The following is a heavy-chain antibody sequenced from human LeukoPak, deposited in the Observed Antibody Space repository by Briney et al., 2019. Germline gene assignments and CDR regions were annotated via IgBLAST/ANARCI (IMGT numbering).Heavy chain of an antibody. CDR3: ATPAAGPGAEYSRY. CDR1: GFTFSSYS. D-gene: IGHD6-13*01. J-gene: IGHJ1*01. Sequence: KAGGSLRLSCAASGFTFSSYSMNWVRQAPGKGLEWVSSIDFTSRYIYNADSVKGRFTTSRDNAKNSLDLQMNSLKVEDTAVYYCATPAAGPGAEYSRYWGQGTLVIVSS. V-gene: IGHV3-21*01. CDR2: IDFTSRYI.